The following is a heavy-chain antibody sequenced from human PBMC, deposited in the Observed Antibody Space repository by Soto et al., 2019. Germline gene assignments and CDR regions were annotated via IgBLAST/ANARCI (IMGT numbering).Heavy chain of an antibody. CDR3: ARRHGYTFDY. J-gene: IGHJ4*02. CDR2: IYYSGST. D-gene: IGHD3-16*02. Sequence: SETLSLTCTVSGGSISSYYWSWIRQPPGKGLEWIGYIYYSGSTNYNPSLKSRVNISVDTSKNQFSLKLSSVTAADTAVYYCARRHGYTFDYWGQGTLVTVSS. V-gene: IGHV4-59*01. CDR1: GGSISSYY.